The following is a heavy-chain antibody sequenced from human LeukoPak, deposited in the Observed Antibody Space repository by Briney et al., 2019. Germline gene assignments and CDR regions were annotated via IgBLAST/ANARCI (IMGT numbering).Heavy chain of an antibody. V-gene: IGHV3-23*01. J-gene: IGHJ3*02. Sequence: PGGSLRLSCAASGFTFSSYAMSWVRQAPGKGLEWVSSISGSGGSTYYADSVKDRFTISRDNSKNTLYLQMNSLRAEDTAVYYCARGGYGGNRAFDIWGPGTMATVSP. CDR1: GFTFSSYA. CDR2: ISGSGGST. D-gene: IGHD4-17*01. CDR3: ARGGYGGNRAFDI.